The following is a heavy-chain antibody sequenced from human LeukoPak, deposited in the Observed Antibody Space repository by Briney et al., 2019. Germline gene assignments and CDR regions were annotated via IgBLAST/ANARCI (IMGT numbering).Heavy chain of an antibody. CDR2: INSDGSST. Sequence: AGSLRRSCAASGFTFSSYWMHWLRQAPGQGLVWVSRINSDGSSTSYADSVRGRFTISRANTKTTLELQMKSPKAAVTSFYYCARSRGARYFDYWGQGTLVTVSS. V-gene: IGHV3-74*01. J-gene: IGHJ4*02. CDR3: ARSRGARYFDY. CDR1: GFTFSSYW.